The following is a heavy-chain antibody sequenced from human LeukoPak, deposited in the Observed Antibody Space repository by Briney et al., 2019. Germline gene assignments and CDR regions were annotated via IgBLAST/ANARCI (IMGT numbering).Heavy chain of an antibody. CDR1: GGSVSSGGYY. Sequence: PSETLSLTCTVSGGSVSSGGYYWSWIRQHPGKGLEWIGYIYYSGNPYYNPSLESRLTISLDTSTTQFYLKLGSVTAADTAVYYCATTGYYYYVDVWGKGTTVIVSS. D-gene: IGHD2-8*02. V-gene: IGHV4-31*03. J-gene: IGHJ6*03. CDR2: IYYSGNP. CDR3: ATTGYYYYVDV.